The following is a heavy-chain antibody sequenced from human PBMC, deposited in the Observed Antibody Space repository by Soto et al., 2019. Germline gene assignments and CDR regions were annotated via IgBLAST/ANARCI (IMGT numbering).Heavy chain of an antibody. V-gene: IGHV1-18*01. CDR1: GYTFTSYG. D-gene: IGHD3-9*01. J-gene: IGHJ4*02. CDR3: ARDLNDILTGYYAQIDY. Sequence: ASVKVSCKASGYTFTSYGISWVRQAPGQGLEWMGWISAYNGNTNYAQKLQGRVTMTTDTSTSTAYMELRSLRSDDTAVYYCARDLNDILTGYYAQIDYWGQGTLVTVS. CDR2: ISAYNGNT.